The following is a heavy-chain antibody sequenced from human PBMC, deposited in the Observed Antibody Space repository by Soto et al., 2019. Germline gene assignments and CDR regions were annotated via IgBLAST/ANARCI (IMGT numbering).Heavy chain of an antibody. V-gene: IGHV4-59*01. CDR1: GGSISSYY. Sequence: SETLSLTCTVSGGSISSYYWSWSRQPPWKGLEWIGYIFYSGSTNYNPSLKSRVTISVDTSKNQFSLKLSSVTAADTAVYYCARAHYGDYGYGMDVWGQGTTVTVSS. CDR2: IFYSGST. CDR3: ARAHYGDYGYGMDV. D-gene: IGHD4-17*01. J-gene: IGHJ6*02.